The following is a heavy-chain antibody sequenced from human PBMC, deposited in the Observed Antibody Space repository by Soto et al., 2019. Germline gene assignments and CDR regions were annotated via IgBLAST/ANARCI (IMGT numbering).Heavy chain of an antibody. Sequence: PGESLKISCQASGYSFTSYWIGWVRQLPGKGLEYMGIIYPTDSDTRYSPSFQGQVTMSADKSITTAYLQWSSLKASDTAIYYCARLDSGPYNSDYWGRGILVTVSS. J-gene: IGHJ4*02. CDR1: GYSFTSYW. CDR2: IYPTDSDT. D-gene: IGHD1-26*01. V-gene: IGHV5-51*01. CDR3: ARLDSGPYNSDY.